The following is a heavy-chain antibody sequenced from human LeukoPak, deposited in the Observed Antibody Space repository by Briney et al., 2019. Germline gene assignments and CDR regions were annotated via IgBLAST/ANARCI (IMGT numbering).Heavy chain of an antibody. J-gene: IGHJ4*02. Sequence: GASVKVSCKASGYTFTGYYMHWMRQAPGQGLDWMGWISPSSGDTNYEHQFQGRVTMTRDTSISTDYMELSGLTSDDTAVYYCASATYSAYDNFDSWGQGTLVTVSS. D-gene: IGHD5-12*01. CDR1: GYTFTGYY. CDR2: ISPSSGDT. V-gene: IGHV1-2*07. CDR3: ASATYSAYDNFDS.